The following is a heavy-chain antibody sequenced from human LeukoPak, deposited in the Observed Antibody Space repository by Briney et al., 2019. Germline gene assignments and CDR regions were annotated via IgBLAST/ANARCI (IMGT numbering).Heavy chain of an antibody. CDR3: ASSNHFWSGYYLLDY. Sequence: KSSETLSLTCAVYGGSFTGYYWSWIRQPPGKGLEWIGEIDHSGSTNYNPSLKSRVTISVDTSKNQFSLELSSVTAADTAVYYCASSNHFWSGYYLLDYWGQGTLVTVSS. CDR1: GGSFTGYY. V-gene: IGHV4-34*01. D-gene: IGHD3-3*02. CDR2: IDHSGST. J-gene: IGHJ4*02.